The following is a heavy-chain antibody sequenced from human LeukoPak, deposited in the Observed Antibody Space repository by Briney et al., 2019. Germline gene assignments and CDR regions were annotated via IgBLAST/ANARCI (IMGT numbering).Heavy chain of an antibody. V-gene: IGHV3-11*01. Sequence: PGGSLRLSCAAFGFTFSDYYMSWIRQAPGKGLEWVSYISSSGSTIYYADSVKGRFTISRDNAKNSLYLQMNSLRAEDTAVYYCAKYSGYDYYYYYGMDVWGQGTTVTVSS. D-gene: IGHD5-12*01. CDR2: ISSSGSTI. CDR3: AKYSGYDYYYYYGMDV. J-gene: IGHJ6*02. CDR1: GFTFSDYY.